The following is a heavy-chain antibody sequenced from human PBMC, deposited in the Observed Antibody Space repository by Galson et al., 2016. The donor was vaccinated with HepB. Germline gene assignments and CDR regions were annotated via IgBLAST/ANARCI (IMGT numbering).Heavy chain of an antibody. CDR2: IANDGTT. Sequence: SLRLSCAASEFTVSGTYMNWIRQAPGKGLEWVSMIANDGTTYYADSVKGRFFISRDTPKNTMYLQMNSLRAEDTAVYYYARPHVAMVTGYYYGMDVWGQGTTVTVSS. V-gene: IGHV3-66*04. CDR1: EFTVSGTY. D-gene: IGHD5-18*01. CDR3: ARPHVAMVTGYYYGMDV. J-gene: IGHJ6*02.